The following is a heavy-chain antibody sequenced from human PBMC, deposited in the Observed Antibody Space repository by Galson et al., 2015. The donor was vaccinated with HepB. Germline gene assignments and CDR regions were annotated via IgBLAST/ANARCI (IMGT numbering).Heavy chain of an antibody. CDR3: AKCTVTTPNY. CDR1: GFTFSSYS. D-gene: IGHD4-17*01. V-gene: IGHV3-48*01. J-gene: IGHJ4*02. CDR2: ISSSSSTI. Sequence: SLRLSCAASGFTFSSYSMNWVRQAPGKGLEWVSYISSSSSTINYADSVKGRFTISRDNSKNTLYLQMNSLRAEDTAVYYCAKCTVTTPNYWGQGTLVTVSS.